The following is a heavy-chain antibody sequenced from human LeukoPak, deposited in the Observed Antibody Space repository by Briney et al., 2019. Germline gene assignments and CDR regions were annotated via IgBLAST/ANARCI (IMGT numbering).Heavy chain of an antibody. J-gene: IGHJ6*03. CDR2: ISAYNGNT. D-gene: IGHD7-27*01. V-gene: IGHV1-18*01. Sequence: GASVKVSCKASGYTFTSYGISWVRQAPGQGLEWMGWISAYNGNTNYAQKLQGRVTMTTDTSTSTAYMELSSLRSEDTAVYYCASKRRIKDRWGYYYYYMDVRGKGTTVTISS. CDR1: GYTFTSYG. CDR3: ASKRRIKDRWGYYYYYMDV.